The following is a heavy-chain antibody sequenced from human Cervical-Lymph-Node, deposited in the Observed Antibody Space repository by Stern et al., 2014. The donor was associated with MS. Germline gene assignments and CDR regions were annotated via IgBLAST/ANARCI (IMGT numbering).Heavy chain of an antibody. J-gene: IGHJ6*02. CDR1: GLTFSDAW. CDR2: IKRKGGGGAT. D-gene: IGHD3-3*01. CDR3: THIFWSASYSHYYVMGV. Sequence: EVQLVESGGGFVNPGGSLRLICAASGLTFSDAWMSWVRQAPGKGLEWVGRIKRKGGGGATDYSAPVTGRLALSRDDSKNTMSQQMNRLESGDTAVYYCTHIFWSASYSHYYVMGVWGPGPTVTVS. V-gene: IGHV3-15*01.